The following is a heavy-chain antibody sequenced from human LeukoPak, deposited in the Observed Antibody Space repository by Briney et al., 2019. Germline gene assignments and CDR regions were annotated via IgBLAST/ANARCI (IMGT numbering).Heavy chain of an antibody. V-gene: IGHV4-34*01. D-gene: IGHD1-1*01. CDR2: INHSGST. CDR1: GGSFSGYY. CDR3: ARETPTGSGRAFDI. Sequence: SETLSLTCAVYGGSFSGYYWSWIRQPPGKGLEWIGEINHSGSTNYNPSLKSRVTISVDTSKNQFSLKLSSVTAADTAVYYCARETPTGSGRAFDIWGQGTMVTVSS. J-gene: IGHJ3*02.